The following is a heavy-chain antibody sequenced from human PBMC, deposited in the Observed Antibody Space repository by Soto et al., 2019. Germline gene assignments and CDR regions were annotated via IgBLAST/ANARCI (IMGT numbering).Heavy chain of an antibody. V-gene: IGHV3-30-3*01. CDR3: ARARGYSYGYDDY. D-gene: IGHD5-18*01. J-gene: IGHJ4*02. CDR1: GFTFSSYA. CDR2: ISYDGSNK. Sequence: GGSLRLSCAASGFTFSSYAMHWVRQAPGKGLEWVAVISYDGSNKYYADYMKGRFTISRDNSKNTLYLQMNSPRAEDTAVYYCARARGYSYGYDDYWGQGTLVTVSS.